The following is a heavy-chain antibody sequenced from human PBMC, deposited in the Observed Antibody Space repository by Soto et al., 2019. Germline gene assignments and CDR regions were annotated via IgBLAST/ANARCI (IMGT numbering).Heavy chain of an antibody. CDR3: AVDAQCSSPNCPGAFDI. CDR1: GFTFTDVW. Sequence: EVQLVESGGGLVKPGGSLRLSCAASGFTFTDVWMTWVRQAPGKGLEWVGRIKRKIDGETTDYAAHVKGRFTISRDDLKNTLFLQMNSLKSEDTAVYYCAVDAQCSSPNCPGAFDIWGQGTMVTVSS. V-gene: IGHV3-15*01. CDR2: IKRKIDGETT. J-gene: IGHJ3*02. D-gene: IGHD2-2*01.